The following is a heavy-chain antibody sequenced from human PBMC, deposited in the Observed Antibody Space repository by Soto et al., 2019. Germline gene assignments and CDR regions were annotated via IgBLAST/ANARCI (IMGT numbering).Heavy chain of an antibody. D-gene: IGHD3-3*01. CDR1: GSPVTAYY. Sequence: QLHLVQSGAVVKKPGASVTVSCSASGSPVTAYYMHWVRQAPGRGLVWMGGINPATGAAKYTQTFPGRFTRAKGAPTGTVFMGLVGLSSEATAVFYWARGGGVGVAGSAAFDMWGQGTLGNVSS. V-gene: IGHV1-2*01. CDR2: INPATGAA. CDR3: ARGGGVGVAGSAAFDM. J-gene: IGHJ3*02.